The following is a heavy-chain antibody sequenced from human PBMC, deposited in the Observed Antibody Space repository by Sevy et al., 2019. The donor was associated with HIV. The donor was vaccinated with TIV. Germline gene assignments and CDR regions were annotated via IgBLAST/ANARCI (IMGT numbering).Heavy chain of an antibody. Sequence: GGSLRLSCAASGFTFSSYSMNWVRQAPGKGLEWVSSISSSSSYIYYADSVKGRFTISRDNAKNSLYLQMNSLRAEDTAVYYCAREGIAARPDFYFDYWGQGTLVTVSS. J-gene: IGHJ4*02. CDR1: GFTFSSYS. CDR2: ISSSSSYI. CDR3: AREGIAARPDFYFDY. V-gene: IGHV3-21*01. D-gene: IGHD6-6*01.